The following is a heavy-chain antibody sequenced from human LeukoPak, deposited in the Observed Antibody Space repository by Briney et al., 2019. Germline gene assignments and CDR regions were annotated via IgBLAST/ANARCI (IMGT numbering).Heavy chain of an antibody. V-gene: IGHV3-48*02. CDR1: GFRFSSYW. CDR3: ARDQLRDSGSYYGLA. D-gene: IGHD1-26*01. J-gene: IGHJ4*02. Sequence: GGSLRLSCAASGFRFSSYWMSWVRQAPGKGLEWVSYTSSSSSTIYYADSVKGRFTISRDNAKNSLYLQMNSLRDEDTAVYYCARDQLRDSGSYYGLAWGQGTLVTVSS. CDR2: TSSSSSTI.